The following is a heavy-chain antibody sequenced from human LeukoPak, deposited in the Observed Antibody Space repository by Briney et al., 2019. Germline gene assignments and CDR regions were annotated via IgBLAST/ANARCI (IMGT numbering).Heavy chain of an antibody. J-gene: IGHJ3*02. D-gene: IGHD6-6*01. Sequence: GASVKVSCKASGGTFSSYAISWLRQAPGQGLEWMGGIIPIFGTANYAQKFQGRVTITTDESTSTAYMELSSLRSEDTAVYYCARDMSIAARSVAFDIWGQGTMVTVSS. CDR2: IIPIFGTA. CDR3: ARDMSIAARSVAFDI. CDR1: GGTFSSYA. V-gene: IGHV1-69*05.